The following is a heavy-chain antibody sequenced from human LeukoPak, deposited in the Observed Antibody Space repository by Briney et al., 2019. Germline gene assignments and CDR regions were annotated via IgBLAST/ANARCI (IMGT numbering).Heavy chain of an antibody. CDR3: ATTNDGGGYQWGDFFDF. D-gene: IGHD3-22*01. CDR1: GGTSNSHA. V-gene: IGHV1-69*04. Sequence: SVKVSCKASGGTSNSHAISWVRQAPGQGLEWMGRIIPNLGTTNRAQNFQDRVTLTADKSTNPAYMELTSLTSDDTAVYYCATTNDGGGYQWGDFFDFWGQGTLVTVSS. J-gene: IGHJ4*02. CDR2: IIPNLGTT.